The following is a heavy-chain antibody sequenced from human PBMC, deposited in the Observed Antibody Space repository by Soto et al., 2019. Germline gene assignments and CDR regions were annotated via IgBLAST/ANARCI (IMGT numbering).Heavy chain of an antibody. CDR1: GGTFSSHD. D-gene: IGHD3-16*01. V-gene: IGHV1-69*01. CDR2: FIPIFGTA. Sequence: QVQLVQSWAEVKKPGSSVKVSCKTSGGTFSSHDISWVRQAPGQGLEWMGGFIPIFGTAKYAQKFQGRVTMTADESTSTAYMVLSSLRSEVTAVYYGARDAVWGVGCWGQGTLVIVSS. J-gene: IGHJ4*02. CDR3: ARDAVWGVGC.